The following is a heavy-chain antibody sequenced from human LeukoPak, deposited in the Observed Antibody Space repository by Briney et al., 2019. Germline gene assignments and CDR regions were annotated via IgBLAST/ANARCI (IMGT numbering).Heavy chain of an antibody. CDR3: AGATQWLAYDY. D-gene: IGHD6-19*01. Sequence: PGGSLRLSCAASGFTFSDYYMSWIRQAPGKGLEWVSYITSSSSYTNYADSVKGRFTISRDNTKNTLFLQMNSLRAEDTAVYYCAGATQWLAYDYWGQGALVTVSS. CDR1: GFTFSDYY. CDR2: ITSSSSYT. V-gene: IGHV3-11*05. J-gene: IGHJ4*02.